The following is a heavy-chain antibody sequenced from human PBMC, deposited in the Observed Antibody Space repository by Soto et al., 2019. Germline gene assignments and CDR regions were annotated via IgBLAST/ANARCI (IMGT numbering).Heavy chain of an antibody. V-gene: IGHV4-59*01. CDR1: GGSISSDY. Sequence: SETLSLTCIFSGGSISSDYWGWIRQPPGKGLEWIGYIFYAGAINYNPSLKSRVTISIDASEKQFSLNLTSATAADTAFYYCAKYTGYESLFYFDSWGRGLQVTVSS. CDR2: IFYAGAI. J-gene: IGHJ4*01. D-gene: IGHD5-12*01. CDR3: AKYTGYESLFYFDS.